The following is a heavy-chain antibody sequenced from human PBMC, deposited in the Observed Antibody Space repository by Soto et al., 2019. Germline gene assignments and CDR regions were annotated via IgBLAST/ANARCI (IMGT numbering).Heavy chain of an antibody. D-gene: IGHD3-22*01. CDR2: IYYSGST. J-gene: IGHJ3*02. Sequence: QVQLQESGPGLVKPSQPLSLTCTVSVGSISSGDYYWSWIRQPPRKGLEWIGYIYYSGSTYYNPSIKSRVTISVDTSKNQFSLKLSSVTAADTAVYYCARSPMRSDAFDIWGQGTMVTVSS. CDR1: VGSISSGDYY. CDR3: ARSPMRSDAFDI. V-gene: IGHV4-30-4*01.